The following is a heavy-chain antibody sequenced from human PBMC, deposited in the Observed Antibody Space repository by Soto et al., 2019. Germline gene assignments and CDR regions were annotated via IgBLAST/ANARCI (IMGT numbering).Heavy chain of an antibody. CDR2: MNPNSGNT. Sequence: ASVKVSCKASGYTFTSYDINWVRQATGQGLEWMGWMNPNSGNTGYAQKFQGRVTMTRNTSIRTAYMELSSLRSEDTAVYYCARGLRYDFWIGYYMYNWFDPWGQGTLVTVSS. V-gene: IGHV1-8*01. CDR3: ARGLRYDFWIGYYMYNWFDP. J-gene: IGHJ5*02. CDR1: GYTFTSYD. D-gene: IGHD3-3*01.